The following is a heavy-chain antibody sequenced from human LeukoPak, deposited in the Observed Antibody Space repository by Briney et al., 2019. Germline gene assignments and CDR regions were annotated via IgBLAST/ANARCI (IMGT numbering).Heavy chain of an antibody. CDR3: ARSPTVVTVPLDY. J-gene: IGHJ4*02. CDR2: ISGSGGST. V-gene: IGHV3-23*01. Sequence: PGGSLRLSCAASGFTFSSYWMSWVRQAPGKGLEWVSAISGSGGSTYYADSVKGRFTISRDNSKNTLYLQMNSLRAEDTAVYYCARSPTVVTVPLDYWGQGTLVTVSS. CDR1: GFTFSSYW. D-gene: IGHD4-23*01.